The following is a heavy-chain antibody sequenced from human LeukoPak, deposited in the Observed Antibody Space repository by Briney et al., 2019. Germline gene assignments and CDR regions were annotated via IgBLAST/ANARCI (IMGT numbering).Heavy chain of an antibody. Sequence: GRSLRLSCAASGFTFSSFGTHWVRQGPDKGLEWVALIWYDGSNKHYADSVKGRYNVSRDNSRNTLYLHMNSLRVEDTAVYYCARFRDGVFSGGDYYNGMDVWGQGTTVTVSS. V-gene: IGHV3-33*01. CDR2: IWYDGSNK. D-gene: IGHD3-16*01. J-gene: IGHJ6*02. CDR1: GFTFSSFG. CDR3: ARFRDGVFSGGDYYNGMDV.